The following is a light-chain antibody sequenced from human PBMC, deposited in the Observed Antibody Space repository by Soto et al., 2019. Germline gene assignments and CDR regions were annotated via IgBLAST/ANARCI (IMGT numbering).Light chain of an antibody. CDR2: LNSDGSH. CDR3: QTWGTGPWV. J-gene: IGLJ3*02. CDR1: SGHSSYA. V-gene: IGLV4-69*01. Sequence: QLVLTQSPSASASLGASVKLTCTLSSGHSSYAIAWHQQQPEQGPRYLMKLNSDGSHSKGDGIPDRFSGSSSGAERYLTISGLQSEDEADYYCQTWGTGPWVFGGGTKVTVL.